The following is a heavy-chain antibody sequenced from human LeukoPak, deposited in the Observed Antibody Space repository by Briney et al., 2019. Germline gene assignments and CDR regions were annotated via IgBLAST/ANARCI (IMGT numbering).Heavy chain of an antibody. D-gene: IGHD6-13*01. Sequence: SETLSLTCAVYGGSFSGYYWSWIRQPPGKGLEWIGEINHSGSTNYNPSLKSRVTISVDTSKNQFSLKLSSVTAADTAVYYCARGPDGEQQLGQYYFDYWGQGTLVTVSS. CDR2: INHSGST. J-gene: IGHJ4*02. CDR1: GGSFSGYY. V-gene: IGHV4-34*01. CDR3: ARGPDGEQQLGQYYFDY.